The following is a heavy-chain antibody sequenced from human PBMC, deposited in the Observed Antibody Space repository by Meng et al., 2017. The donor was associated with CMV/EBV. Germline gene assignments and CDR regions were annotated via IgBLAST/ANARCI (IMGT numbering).Heavy chain of an antibody. CDR1: GYTFTSYG. Sequence: GESLKISCKASGYTFTSYGISWVRQAPGQGLEWMGWISAYNGNTNYAQKLQGRVTMTTDTSTSTAYMELRSLRSDDTAVYYCARDQVQAKVVPASDYYGMDVWGQGTTVTVSS. J-gene: IGHJ6*02. CDR2: ISAYNGNT. CDR3: ARDQVQAKVVPASDYYGMDV. D-gene: IGHD2-2*01. V-gene: IGHV1-18*01.